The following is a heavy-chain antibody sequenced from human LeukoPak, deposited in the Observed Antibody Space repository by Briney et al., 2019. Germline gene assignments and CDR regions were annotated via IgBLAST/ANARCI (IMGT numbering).Heavy chain of an antibody. Sequence: PGGSLRLSCAASGFTFSTYAMSWVRQAPGKGLEWVSSISGNGGSTYYAGSVKGRFTISRDNSNNTLHLHLHSLRADDTAVYYCAKDGLWLGESQYYFEYWGQGTLVTVSS. CDR1: GFTFSTYA. CDR2: ISGNGGST. J-gene: IGHJ4*02. CDR3: AKDGLWLGESQYYFEY. V-gene: IGHV3-23*01. D-gene: IGHD3-10*01.